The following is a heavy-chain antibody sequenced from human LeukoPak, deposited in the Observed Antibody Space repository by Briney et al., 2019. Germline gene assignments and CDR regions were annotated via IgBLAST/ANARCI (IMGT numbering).Heavy chain of an antibody. CDR1: GFIFSGYG. Sequence: PGRSLRLSCAASGFIFSGYGMYWVRQAPGKGLKWVADVWNDGSKTYYADSVKGRFTISRDNSKNTLYLQMDSLKPEDTAVYYCARGVRTVDYWGQGTLVTVSS. J-gene: IGHJ4*02. V-gene: IGHV3-33*01. CDR2: VWNDGSKT. D-gene: IGHD4-11*01. CDR3: ARGVRTVDY.